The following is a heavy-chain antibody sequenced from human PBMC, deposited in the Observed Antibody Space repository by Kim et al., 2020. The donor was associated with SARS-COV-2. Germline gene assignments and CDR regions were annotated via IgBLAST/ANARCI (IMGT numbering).Heavy chain of an antibody. Sequence: SVKVSCKASGGTFSSYAISWVRQAPGQGLEWMGEIIPIFGTANYAQKFQGRVTITADESTSTAYMELSSLRSEDTAVYYCATLHSGITMVRGAAPLSYYYGMDVWGQGTTVTVSS. CDR3: ATLHSGITMVRGAAPLSYYYGMDV. V-gene: IGHV1-69*13. D-gene: IGHD3-10*01. CDR2: IIPIFGTA. CDR1: GGTFSSYA. J-gene: IGHJ6*02.